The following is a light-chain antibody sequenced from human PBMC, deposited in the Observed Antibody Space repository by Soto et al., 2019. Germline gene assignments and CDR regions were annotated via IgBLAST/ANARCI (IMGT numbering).Light chain of an antibody. J-gene: IGKJ4*01. CDR1: QSINRH. V-gene: IGKV3D-15*01. CDR3: QRYDNWPLT. Sequence: EIVLTQSPATLSLSPGERATLSCRASQSINRHLAWYRQKPGQAPRLLIYDASNRATGIPARFSGSGSGTEFSLTISSLQSEDFAVYYCQRYDNWPLTFGGGTKVDIK. CDR2: DAS.